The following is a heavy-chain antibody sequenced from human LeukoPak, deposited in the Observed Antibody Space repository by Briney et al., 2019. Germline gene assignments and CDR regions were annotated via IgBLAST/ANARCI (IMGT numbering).Heavy chain of an antibody. CDR1: GLTFSSHW. CDR3: ARGRVFDTSGYSVDY. D-gene: IGHD3-22*01. CDR2: ITNDGSST. V-gene: IGHV3-74*01. Sequence: GGSLRLSCAASGLTFSSHWMHWVRKAPGKGLVWVSRITNDGSSTTYADSVKGRFTISRDNARNTLYLQMNSLRAEDTAVYYCARGRVFDTSGYSVDYWGQGTLVTVSS. J-gene: IGHJ4*02.